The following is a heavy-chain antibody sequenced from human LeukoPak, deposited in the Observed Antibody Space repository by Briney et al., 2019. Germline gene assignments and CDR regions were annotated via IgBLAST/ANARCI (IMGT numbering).Heavy chain of an antibody. J-gene: IGHJ6*03. V-gene: IGHV3-15*01. CDR3: ARARYRYGYDHYMDV. D-gene: IGHD5-18*01. Sequence: GGSLRLSCAASGFTFSNAWMSWVRQAPGKGLEWVGRIKSKTDGGTTDYAAPVKGRFTISRDDSKNTLYLQMNSLKAEDTAVYYCARARYRYGYDHYMDVWGKGTTVTVSS. CDR2: IKSKTDGGTT. CDR1: GFTFSNAW.